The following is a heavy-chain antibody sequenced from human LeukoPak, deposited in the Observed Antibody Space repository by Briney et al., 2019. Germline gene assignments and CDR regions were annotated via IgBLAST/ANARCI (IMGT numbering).Heavy chain of an antibody. D-gene: IGHD3-22*01. V-gene: IGHV4-30-2*01. Sequence: SETLSLTCAVSGGSISSGGYSWSWIRQPPGKGLECIGYIYHSGSTYYNPSLKSRVTISVDRSKNQFSLKLSSVTAADTAVYYCARGEDTMIDYWGQGTLVTVSS. CDR3: ARGEDTMIDY. CDR2: IYHSGST. CDR1: GGSISSGGYS. J-gene: IGHJ4*02.